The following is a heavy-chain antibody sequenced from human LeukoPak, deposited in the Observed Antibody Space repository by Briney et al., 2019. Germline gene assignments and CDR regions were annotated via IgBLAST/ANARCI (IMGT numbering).Heavy chain of an antibody. CDR1: GFTFGDYA. V-gene: IGHV3-49*03. D-gene: IGHD6-13*01. J-gene: IGHJ4*02. CDR2: IRSKAYGGTT. Sequence: GGSLRLSCTASGFTFGDYAMSWFRQAPGKGLEWVGFIRSKAYGGTTEYAASVKGRFTISRDDSKSIAYLQMNSLKTKDTAVYYCTRWGIAAAGWVDYWGQGTLVTVSS. CDR3: TRWGIAAAGWVDY.